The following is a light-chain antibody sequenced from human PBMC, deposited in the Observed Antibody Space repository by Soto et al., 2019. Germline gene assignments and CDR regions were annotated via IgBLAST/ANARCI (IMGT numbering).Light chain of an antibody. V-gene: IGKV3-15*01. CDR1: QSVTNN. J-gene: IGKJ5*01. CDR3: QQYNNWPIT. Sequence: EIVMTQSPDTLSVSPGERVTLSCRASQSVTNNLAWYQQKPGQAPRLLIYVASTRAPGIPARFSGSGSGTEFTLTISSLQSEDFAVYYCQQYNNWPITFGRGTRLDIK. CDR2: VAS.